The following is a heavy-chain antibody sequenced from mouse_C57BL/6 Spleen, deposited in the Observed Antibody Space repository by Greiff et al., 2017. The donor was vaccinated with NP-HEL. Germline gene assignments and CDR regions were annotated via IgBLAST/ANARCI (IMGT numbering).Heavy chain of an antibody. Sequence: QVQLKQPGAELVRPGSSVKLSCKASGYTFTSYWMHWVKQRPIQGLEWIGNIDPSDSETHYNQKFKDKATLTVDKSSSTAYMQLSSLTSEDSAVYYCARALSITTVVADYAMDYWGQGTSVTVSS. CDR1: GYTFTSYW. V-gene: IGHV1-52*01. J-gene: IGHJ4*01. D-gene: IGHD1-1*01. CDR3: ARALSITTVVADYAMDY. CDR2: IDPSDSET.